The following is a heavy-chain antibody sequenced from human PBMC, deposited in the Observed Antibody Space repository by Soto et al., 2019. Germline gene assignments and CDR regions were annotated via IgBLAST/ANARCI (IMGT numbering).Heavy chain of an antibody. J-gene: IGHJ4*02. D-gene: IGHD1-1*01. CDR3: ARGNQLDS. V-gene: IGHV4-34*01. CDR2: INHSGST. Sequence: QVRLQQWGAGLSKPSETLSLTCAVYGGSFSDYNWSWLRQSPGKGLDWIGEINHSGSTKYNPSLKSRVTLLVDASKNQFSLKLSSVTAADTAVYYSARGNQLDSWGRGTPVTVSS. CDR1: GGSFSDYN.